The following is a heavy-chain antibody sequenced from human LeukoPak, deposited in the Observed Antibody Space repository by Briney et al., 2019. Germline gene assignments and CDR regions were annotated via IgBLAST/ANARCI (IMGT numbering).Heavy chain of an antibody. CDR1: GYTFTSYG. J-gene: IGHJ4*02. V-gene: IGHV1-18*01. CDR2: ISAYNGNT. Sequence: GASVKVSCKASGYTFTSYGISWVRQAPGQGLEWMGWISAYNGNTNYAQKLQDRVTMTTDTSTSTAYMELRSLRSDDTAVYYCARAKVSSGWYYIDDYWGQGTLVTVSS. D-gene: IGHD6-19*01. CDR3: ARAKVSSGWYYIDDY.